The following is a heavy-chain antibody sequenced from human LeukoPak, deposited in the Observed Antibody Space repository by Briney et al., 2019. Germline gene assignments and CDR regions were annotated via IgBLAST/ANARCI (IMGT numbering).Heavy chain of an antibody. CDR2: IRYDGSEK. CDR1: GFTFSTYG. CDR3: ATSSAPGTTFDY. V-gene: IGHV3-30*02. Sequence: GGSLRLSCAASGFTFSTYGMHWVRQAPGKGLEWVSFIRYDGSEKYYADSVKGRFTISRDNSKNTLYLQMNSLRLEDTAVYYCATSSAPGTTFDYWGQGTLVTVSS. D-gene: IGHD1-14*01. J-gene: IGHJ4*02.